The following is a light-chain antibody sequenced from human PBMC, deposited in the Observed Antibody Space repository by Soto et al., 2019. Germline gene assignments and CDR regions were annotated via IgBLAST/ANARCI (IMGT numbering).Light chain of an antibody. CDR1: SSDIGGYDS. J-gene: IGLJ1*01. V-gene: IGLV2-8*01. CDR2: DVS. CDR3: CSSAPESTYV. Sequence: QSALTQSPSASGSPGQSVTISCTGTSSDIGGYDSVSWYQQHPGKAPKVMIYDVSKRPSGVPDRFSGSKSGNTASLTVSALQAEDGADYFCCSSAPESTYVFGTGTKVTVL.